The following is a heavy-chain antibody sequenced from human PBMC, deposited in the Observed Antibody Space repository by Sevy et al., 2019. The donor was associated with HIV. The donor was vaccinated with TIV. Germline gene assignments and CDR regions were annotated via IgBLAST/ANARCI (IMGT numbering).Heavy chain of an antibody. CDR3: VRDGWNY. D-gene: IGHD2-15*01. V-gene: IGHV3-21*01. CDR1: GFTFSTST. J-gene: IGHJ4*02. Sequence: GGSLRLSCAASGFTFSTSTMNWVRQAPGKGLEWVSLITSSSSYIFYADSVKGRFTISRDNAKNPLFLQMNSLRVEDTAVYYCVRDGWNYWGQGTLVTVSS. CDR2: ITSSSSYI.